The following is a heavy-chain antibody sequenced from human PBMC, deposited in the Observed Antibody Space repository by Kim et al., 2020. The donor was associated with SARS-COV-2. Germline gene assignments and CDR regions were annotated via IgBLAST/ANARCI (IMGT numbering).Heavy chain of an antibody. V-gene: IGHV5-51*01. Sequence: GESLKISCKGSGYSFTSYWIGWVRQMPGKGLEWMGIIYPGDSDTRYSPSFQGQVTISADKSISTAYLQWSSLKASDTAMYYCATSLGYCSSTSCYTTGYFQHWGQGTLVTVSS. J-gene: IGHJ1*01. CDR1: GYSFTSYW. CDR2: IYPGDSDT. D-gene: IGHD2-2*02. CDR3: ATSLGYCSSTSCYTTGYFQH.